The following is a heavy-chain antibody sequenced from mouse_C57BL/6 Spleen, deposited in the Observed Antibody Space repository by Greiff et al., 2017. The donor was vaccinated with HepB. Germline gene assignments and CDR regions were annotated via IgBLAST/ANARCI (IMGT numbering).Heavy chain of an antibody. J-gene: IGHJ4*01. CDR3: ARADPRPQFYYSNFSYAMDY. D-gene: IGHD2-5*01. Sequence: VQLQQPGAELVMPGASVKLSCKASGYTFTSYWMHWVKQRPGQGLEWIGEIDPSDSYTNYNQKFKGKSTLTVDKSSSTAYMQLSSLTSEDSAVYYCARADPRPQFYYSNFSYAMDYWGQGTSVTVSS. V-gene: IGHV1-69*01. CDR1: GYTFTSYW. CDR2: IDPSDSYT.